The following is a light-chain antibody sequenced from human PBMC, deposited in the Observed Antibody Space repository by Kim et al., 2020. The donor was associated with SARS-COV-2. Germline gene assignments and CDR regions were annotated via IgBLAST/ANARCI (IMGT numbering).Light chain of an antibody. CDR3: NSRDSSGNHVV. V-gene: IGLV3-19*01. CDR1: SLRSYY. J-gene: IGLJ2*01. Sequence: SSELTQDPAVSVALGQTVSITCQGDSLRSYYASWYKQKPGQAPVLVIYGKNNRHSGIPDRFSGCSSGNTASLIITGAQAEDEADYYCNSRDSSGNHVVFG. CDR2: GKN.